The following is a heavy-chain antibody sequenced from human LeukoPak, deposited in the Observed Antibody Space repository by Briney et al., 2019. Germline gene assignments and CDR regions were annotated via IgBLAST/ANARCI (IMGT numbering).Heavy chain of an antibody. Sequence: SETLSLTCAVYGGSFSGYYWSWIRQPPGKGLEWIGEINHSGSTNYNPSLKSRVTISVDTSKNQFSLKLSSVTAADTAVYYCAGGYSGGTPIIVVVPAAMKSSWFDPWGQGTLVTVSS. CDR2: INHSGST. CDR1: GGSFSGYY. D-gene: IGHD2-2*01. J-gene: IGHJ5*02. CDR3: AGGYSGGTPIIVVVPAAMKSSWFDP. V-gene: IGHV4-34*01.